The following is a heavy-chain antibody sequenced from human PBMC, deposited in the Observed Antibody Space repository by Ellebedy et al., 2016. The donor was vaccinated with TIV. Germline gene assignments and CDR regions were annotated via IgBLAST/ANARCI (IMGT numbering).Heavy chain of an antibody. V-gene: IGHV3-30*04. CDR1: GFTFSSYA. J-gene: IGHJ6*02. D-gene: IGHD2-15*01. CDR2: ISYDGSNK. CDR3: ARYRVAHCSGGSCYFSYYYYYGMDV. Sequence: GESLKISXAASGFTFSSYAMHWVRQAPGKGLEWVAVISYDGSNKYYADSVKGRFTISRDNSKNTLYLQMNSLRAEDTAVYYCARYRVAHCSGGSCYFSYYYYYGMDVWGQGTTVTVSS.